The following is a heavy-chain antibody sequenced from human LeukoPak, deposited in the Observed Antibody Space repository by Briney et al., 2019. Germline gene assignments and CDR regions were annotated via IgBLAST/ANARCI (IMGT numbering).Heavy chain of an antibody. J-gene: IGHJ4*02. CDR3: ARAQYQLLYIYFDY. CDR1: GFTFSSYS. D-gene: IGHD2-2*02. V-gene: IGHV3-48*02. CDR2: ISSSSSTI. Sequence: GGSLRLSCAASGFTFSSYSMNWVRQAPGKGLEWVSYISSSSSTIYYADSVKGRFTISRDNAKNSLYLQMNSLRDEDTAVYCCARAQYQLLYIYFDYWGQGTLVTVSS.